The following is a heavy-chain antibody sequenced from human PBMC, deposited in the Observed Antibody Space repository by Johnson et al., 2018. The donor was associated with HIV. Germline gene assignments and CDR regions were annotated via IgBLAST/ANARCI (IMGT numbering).Heavy chain of an antibody. D-gene: IGHD3-22*01. Sequence: QVQLVESGGGVVQPGGSLRLSCAASGFSFSSYGMHWVRQAPGKGLEWVANIWYDGSNKYYADSVKGRFTISRDNSKNTLYLQMNSLRAEDTAVYYCAKDLFYYDSTGDAFDIWGQGTMVTVSS. CDR2: IWYDGSNK. V-gene: IGHV3-33*06. CDR3: AKDLFYYDSTGDAFDI. CDR1: GFSFSSYG. J-gene: IGHJ3*02.